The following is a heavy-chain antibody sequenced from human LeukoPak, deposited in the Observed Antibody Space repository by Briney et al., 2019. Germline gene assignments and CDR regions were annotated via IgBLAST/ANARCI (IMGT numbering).Heavy chain of an antibody. Sequence: ASVKVSCKASGYTFTTFGITWVRQAPGQGLEWMVRISTYNGNTNYAQNLQGRVTMTTDTSTNTAYMELRSLTSDDTAVYYCARVGSDCNDGNCYWGQGTLVTVSS. V-gene: IGHV1-18*01. CDR2: ISTYNGNT. J-gene: IGHJ4*02. CDR3: ARVGSDCNDGNCY. D-gene: IGHD2-15*01. CDR1: GYTFTTFG.